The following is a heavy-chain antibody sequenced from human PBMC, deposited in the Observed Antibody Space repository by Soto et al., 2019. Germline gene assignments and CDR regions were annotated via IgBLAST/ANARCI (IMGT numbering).Heavy chain of an antibody. CDR1: GGIFSSFT. D-gene: IGHD3-10*01. V-gene: IGHV1-69*06. CDR3: ATHGATTMARGAMKHYYDVMDV. Sequence: QVQLVQSGAEAGKPGSSVKVSCRASGGIFSSFTISWVRQAPGQGLEWLGGIIPIFDTPTYAQNFQGRVTITADKSTNSVSMEISSRRSKDTAVYYCATHGATTMARGAMKHYYDVMDVWGQGTTVTVSS. CDR2: IIPIFDTP. J-gene: IGHJ6*02.